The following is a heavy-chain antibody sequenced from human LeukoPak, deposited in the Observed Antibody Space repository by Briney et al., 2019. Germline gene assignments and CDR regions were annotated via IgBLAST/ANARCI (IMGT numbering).Heavy chain of an antibody. CDR1: GFTFSSYA. CDR2: ISYHGNNE. Sequence: GGSLRLSCAASGFTFSSYAMHWVRQGPGKGLEWVGTISYHGNNEYYADSVKGRFTISRDNSKNTLYLQMNSLRTEDTAAYYCARVRVQLWNYGMDVWGQGTTVTVSS. CDR3: ARVRVQLWNYGMDV. J-gene: IGHJ6*02. V-gene: IGHV3-30-3*01. D-gene: IGHD1-1*01.